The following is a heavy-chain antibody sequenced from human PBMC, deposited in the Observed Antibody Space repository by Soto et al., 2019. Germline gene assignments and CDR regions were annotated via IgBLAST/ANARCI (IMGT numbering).Heavy chain of an antibody. CDR1: GGSISSYY. CDR2: IYYSGST. CDR3: ARAVAGPLGMEV. D-gene: IGHD6-19*01. Sequence: SETLSLTCTVSGGSISSYYWSWIRQPPGKGLEWIGYIYYSGSTNYNPSLKSRVTISVDTSKNQFSLKLSSVTAADTAVYYCARAVAGPLGMEVWGQGTTVTVSS. J-gene: IGHJ6*02. V-gene: IGHV4-59*01.